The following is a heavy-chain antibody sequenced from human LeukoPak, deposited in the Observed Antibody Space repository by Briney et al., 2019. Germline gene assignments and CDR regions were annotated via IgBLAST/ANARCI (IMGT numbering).Heavy chain of an antibody. CDR2: ISAYNGNT. Sequence: GASVKVSCKASGYTFTSYGISRVRQAPGQGMEGMGWISAYNGNTNYAQKLQGRVTMTTDTSTSTAYMELRSLRSDDTAVYYCAREGVTMIVVAETGPDYWGQGTLVTVSS. CDR1: GYTFTSYG. CDR3: AREGVTMIVVAETGPDY. V-gene: IGHV1-18*01. J-gene: IGHJ4*02. D-gene: IGHD3-22*01.